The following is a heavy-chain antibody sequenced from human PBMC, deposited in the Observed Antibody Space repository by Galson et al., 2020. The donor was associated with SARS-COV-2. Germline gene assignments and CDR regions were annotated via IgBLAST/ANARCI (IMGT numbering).Heavy chain of an antibody. CDR2: ISYDGTKE. D-gene: IGHD2-15*01. V-gene: IGHV3-30*18. CDR1: GFTFSSYA. Sequence: GESLKISCAASGFTFSSYAMSWVRQAPGKGLEWVALISYDGTKEYYADSVKGRFTISRDNSKNTLSLLMNSLRAEDTAVYYCAKDGYCSSGRCYSLDYWGQGALVTVSS. J-gene: IGHJ4*02. CDR3: AKDGYCSSGRCYSLDY.